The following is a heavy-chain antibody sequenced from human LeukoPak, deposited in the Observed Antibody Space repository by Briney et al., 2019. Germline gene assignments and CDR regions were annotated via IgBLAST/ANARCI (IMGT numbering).Heavy chain of an antibody. CDR1: GFTFSSYW. CDR2: IKQDGGEQ. V-gene: IGHV3-7*01. D-gene: IGHD3-3*01. J-gene: IGHJ4*02. CDR3: ASVWWSGYFRFDY. Sequence: TGGSLRLSRAASGFTFSSYWMSWVRQAPGKGLEWVANIKQDGGEQSYVDSVKGRFTISRNNAKHSLFLQMNRLRAEDTAVYYCASVWWSGYFRFDYWGQGALVTVYS.